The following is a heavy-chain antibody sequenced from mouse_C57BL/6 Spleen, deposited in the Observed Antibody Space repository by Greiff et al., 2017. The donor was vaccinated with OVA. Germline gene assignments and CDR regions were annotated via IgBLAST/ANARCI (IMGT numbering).Heavy chain of an antibody. CDR3: ATIYYDYDDYAMDY. V-gene: IGHV1-19*01. J-gene: IGHJ4*01. CDR2: INPYNGGT. D-gene: IGHD2-4*01. Sequence: VQLQQSGPVLVKPGASVKMSCKASGYTFTDYYMNWVKQSHGKSLEWIGVINPYNGGTSYNQTFTGKATLTVDKAYSTAYMELNSLTSEDSAVDYCATIYYDYDDYAMDYWGQGTSVTVSS. CDR1: GYTFTDYY.